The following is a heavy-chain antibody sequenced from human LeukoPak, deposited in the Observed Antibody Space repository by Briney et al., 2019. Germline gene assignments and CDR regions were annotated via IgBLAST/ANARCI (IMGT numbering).Heavy chain of an antibody. J-gene: IGHJ4*02. CDR1: GFTFNTYS. CDR2: ISSRGGYM. Sequence: GGTLRLSCAASGFTFNTYSMNWAREAPGKGLEWVSSISSRGGYMFYADSAKGRFIISRDNAKNSLYLQMNSLRVEDTAGFYVLRGDRRDYWGKGTLVTVSS. CDR3: LRGDRRDY. V-gene: IGHV3-21*06.